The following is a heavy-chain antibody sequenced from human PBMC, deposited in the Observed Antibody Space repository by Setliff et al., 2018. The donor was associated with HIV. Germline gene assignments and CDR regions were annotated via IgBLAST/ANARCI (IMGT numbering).Heavy chain of an antibody. CDR1: GGSFSDCY. D-gene: IGHD3-10*01. J-gene: IGHJ3*02. CDR2: TNHGGTT. V-gene: IGHV4-34*01. CDR3: VRVTSRDSGAYYWEDFDI. Sequence: SETLSLTCAVYGGSFSDCYWSWIRQAPEKGLEWIGETNHGGTTNYNPSLKGRVTLSVDTSKNQFSLKLTSVTAADTAAYFCVRVTSRDSGAYYWEDFDIWGQGIMVTVSS.